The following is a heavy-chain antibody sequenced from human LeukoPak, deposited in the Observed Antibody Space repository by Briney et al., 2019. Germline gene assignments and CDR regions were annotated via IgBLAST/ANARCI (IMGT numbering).Heavy chain of an antibody. CDR1: GFTFSNSV. Sequence: PGGSLRLSCAASGFTFSNSVVSWVRQAPGKGLEWVSSISSSSSYIYYADSVKGRFTISRDNAKNSLYLQMNSLRAEDTAVYYCARDVAFDIWGQGTMVTVSS. CDR2: ISSSSSYI. J-gene: IGHJ3*02. V-gene: IGHV3-21*01. CDR3: ARDVAFDI.